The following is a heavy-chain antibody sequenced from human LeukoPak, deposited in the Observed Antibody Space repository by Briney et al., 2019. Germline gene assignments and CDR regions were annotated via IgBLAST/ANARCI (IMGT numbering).Heavy chain of an antibody. CDR3: ATYGDAFDI. J-gene: IGHJ3*02. CDR2: IYYSGST. Sequence: ASETLSLTCTVSGGSISSYYWSWIRQPPGKGLEWIGYIYYSGSTNYTPSLKSRVTISVDTSKNQFSLKLSSVTAADTAVYYCATYGDAFDIWGQGTMVTVSS. V-gene: IGHV4-59*08. CDR1: GGSISSYY. D-gene: IGHD4-17*01.